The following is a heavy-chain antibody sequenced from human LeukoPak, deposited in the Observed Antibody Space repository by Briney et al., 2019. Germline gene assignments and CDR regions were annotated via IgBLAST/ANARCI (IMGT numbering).Heavy chain of an antibody. Sequence: SETLSLTCAVYGGPFSGYYWSWIRQPPGKGLEWIGEINHSGSTNYDPSLKSRVTMSVDKSRNQFSLNLTSVTAADTAVYYCATRATAGPWWGQGTLVTVSP. CDR2: INHSGST. V-gene: IGHV4-34*01. D-gene: IGHD6-13*01. CDR3: ATRATAGPW. CDR1: GGPFSGYY. J-gene: IGHJ4*02.